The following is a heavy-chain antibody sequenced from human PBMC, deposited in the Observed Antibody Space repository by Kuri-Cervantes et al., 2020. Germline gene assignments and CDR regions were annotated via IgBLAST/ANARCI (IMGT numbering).Heavy chain of an antibody. Sequence: GGSLRLSCAASGFTFSSYGMHWVRQAPGKGLEWVAFIRYDGSNKYYADSVKGRFTISRDNSKNTLYLQINSLRAEDTAVYYCAKDLSNGYYSPFDYWGQGTLVTVSS. D-gene: IGHD3-22*01. V-gene: IGHV3-30*02. CDR1: GFTFSSYG. CDR2: IRYDGSNK. CDR3: AKDLSNGYYSPFDY. J-gene: IGHJ4*02.